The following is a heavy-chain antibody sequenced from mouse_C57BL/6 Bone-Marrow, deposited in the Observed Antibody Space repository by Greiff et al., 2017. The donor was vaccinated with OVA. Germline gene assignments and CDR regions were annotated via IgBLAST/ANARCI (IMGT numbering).Heavy chain of an antibody. Sequence: VKLMESGAELARPGASVKLSCKASGYTFTSYGISWVKQRTGQGLEWIGEIYPRSGNTYYNEKFKGKATLTADKSSSTAYMELRSLTSEDSAVYFCAQDGGQLGYWGQGTTLTVSS. V-gene: IGHV1-81*01. CDR1: GYTFTSYG. D-gene: IGHD3-1*01. CDR2: IYPRSGNT. J-gene: IGHJ2*01. CDR3: AQDGGQLGY.